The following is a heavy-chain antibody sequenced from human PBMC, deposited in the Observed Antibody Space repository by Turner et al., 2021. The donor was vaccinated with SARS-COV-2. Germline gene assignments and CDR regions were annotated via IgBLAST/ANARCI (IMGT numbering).Heavy chain of an antibody. CDR2: IYWDDDK. J-gene: IGHJ4*02. V-gene: IGHV2-5*02. D-gene: IGHD1-1*01. CDR3: AGLEDDGLDS. Sequence: QITLKESGPTLVKPTQTLTLTCTFSGFSLSTDGMSVGWIRQPPGKALEWLALIYWDDDKRYSPSLKSRLTITKGTSKNQVLLTMTNMDPVDTATYYCAGLEDDGLDSWGQGTLVTVSS. CDR1: GFSLSTDGMS.